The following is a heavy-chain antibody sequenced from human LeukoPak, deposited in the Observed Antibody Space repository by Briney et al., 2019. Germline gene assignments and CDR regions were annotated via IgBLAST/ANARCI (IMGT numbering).Heavy chain of an antibody. CDR2: IYPNDSDT. CDR1: GYHFPTYW. Sequence: GESLKISCKGSGYHFPTYWIGGVREMPGKGLEWMGIIYPNDSDTRYSPSFQGHVSISANNYTSTAYLQWTRLKSSDSGIYYCARRHWNTGGIDYWGQGTLVTVSS. J-gene: IGHJ4*02. CDR3: ARRHWNTGGIDY. D-gene: IGHD1-1*01. V-gene: IGHV5-51*01.